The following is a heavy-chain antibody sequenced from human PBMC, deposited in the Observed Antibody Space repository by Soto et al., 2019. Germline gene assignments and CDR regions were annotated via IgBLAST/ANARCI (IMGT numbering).Heavy chain of an antibody. J-gene: IGHJ6*02. D-gene: IGHD2-15*01. CDR2: IHPGDSDT. V-gene: IGHV5-51*01. Sequence: PGESLKISCKGSVYDFTNYWIGWVRQTPGKGLEWMGIIHPGDSDTRYSLSFQGQVTISADKSISTAYLQWSSLKASDTAMYYCARRYCSTTTCASDPYYYGMDVWGQGTSVTVSS. CDR3: ARRYCSTTTCASDPYYYGMDV. CDR1: VYDFTNYW.